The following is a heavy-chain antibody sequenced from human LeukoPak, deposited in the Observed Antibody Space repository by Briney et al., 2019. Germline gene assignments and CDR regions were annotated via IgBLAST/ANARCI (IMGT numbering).Heavy chain of an antibody. CDR1: GFTFSNAW. J-gene: IGHJ4*02. Sequence: GGSLRLSCAASGFTFSNAWMNWVRQAPGKGLEWVAVISYDGSNKYYADSVKGRFTISRDNSKNTLYLQMNSLRAEDTAVYYCARDDRAIAVAGSPDYWGQGTLVTVSS. CDR2: ISYDGSNK. D-gene: IGHD6-19*01. CDR3: ARDDRAIAVAGSPDY. V-gene: IGHV3-30-3*01.